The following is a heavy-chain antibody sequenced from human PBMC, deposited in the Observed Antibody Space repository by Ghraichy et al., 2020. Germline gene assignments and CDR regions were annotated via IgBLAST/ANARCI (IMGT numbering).Heavy chain of an antibody. CDR2: ISSSSSYI. CDR1: GFTFSSYS. V-gene: IGHV3-21*01. CDR3: ARPRCGTGGLDAFDI. J-gene: IGHJ3*02. Sequence: GGSLRLSCAASGFTFSSYSMNWVRQAPGKGLDWVSSISSSSSYIYYADSVKGRFTISRDNAKNSLYLQMNSLRAEDTAVYYCARPRCGTGGLDAFDIWGQGTMVTVSS. D-gene: IGHD2-8*02.